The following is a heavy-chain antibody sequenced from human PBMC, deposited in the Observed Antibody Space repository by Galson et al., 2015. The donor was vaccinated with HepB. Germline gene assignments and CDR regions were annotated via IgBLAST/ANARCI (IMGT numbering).Heavy chain of an antibody. CDR3: AREYYYDSSGYYPPTPHDAFDI. J-gene: IGHJ3*02. CDR2: ISSSSSTI. CDR1: GFTFSSYS. V-gene: IGHV3-48*02. D-gene: IGHD3-22*01. Sequence: SLRLSCAASGFTFSSYSMNWVRQAPGKGLEWVSYISSSSSTIYYADSVKGRFTISRDNAKNSLYLQMNSLRDEDTAVYYCAREYYYDSSGYYPPTPHDAFDIWGQGTMVTVSS.